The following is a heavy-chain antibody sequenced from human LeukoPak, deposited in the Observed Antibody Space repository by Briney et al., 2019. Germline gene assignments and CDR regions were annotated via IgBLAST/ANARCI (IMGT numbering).Heavy chain of an antibody. V-gene: IGHV4-61*01. CDR1: GGSVSGGSYY. D-gene: IGHD5/OR15-5a*01. J-gene: IGHJ4*02. CDR2: FYYTGST. Sequence: SETLSLTSTVSGGSVSGGSYYWSWIRQPPGKGLEWIGYFYYTGSTNYNPSLKSRVTISVDTSKNQFSLRLSSVTAADTAVYYCASGQFLVSNDYWGQGILVTVSS. CDR3: ASGQFLVSNDY.